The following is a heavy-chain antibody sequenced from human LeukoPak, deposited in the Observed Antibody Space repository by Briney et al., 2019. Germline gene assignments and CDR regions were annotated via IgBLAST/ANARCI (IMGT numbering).Heavy chain of an antibody. D-gene: IGHD3-9*01. Sequence: SETLSLTCTVSGGSISSYYWSWIRQPPGKGLEWIGSIYYSGSTYYNPSLKSRVTISVDTSKNQFSLKLSSVTAADTAVYYCARHSGDILTGYFRFDPWGQGTLVTVSS. J-gene: IGHJ5*02. V-gene: IGHV4-39*01. CDR2: IYYSGST. CDR1: GGSISSYY. CDR3: ARHSGDILTGYFRFDP.